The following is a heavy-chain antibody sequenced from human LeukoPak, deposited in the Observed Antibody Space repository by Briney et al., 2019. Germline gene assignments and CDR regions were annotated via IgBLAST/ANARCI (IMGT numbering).Heavy chain of an antibody. CDR3: AKGGIVVVPAAWFDP. CDR1: GFTFEDYA. D-gene: IGHD2-2*01. CDR2: ISGDGGST. Sequence: GGSLRLSCAASGFTFEDYAMHWVRQAPGKGLEWVSLISGDGGSTYYADSVKGRFTISRDNSKNSLFLQMISLRTEDTALYYCAKGGIVVVPAAWFDPWVQGTLVSVSS. J-gene: IGHJ5*02. V-gene: IGHV3-43*02.